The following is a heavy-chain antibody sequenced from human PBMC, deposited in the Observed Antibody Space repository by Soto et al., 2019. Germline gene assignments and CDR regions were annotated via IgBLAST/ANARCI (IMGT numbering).Heavy chain of an antibody. Sequence: ASVKVSCKASGYTFTSYGISWVRQAPGQGLEWMGWISAYNGNTNYAQKLQGRVTMTTDTSTSTAYMELRSLRSDDTAVYYCARALYCSSTSCGNWFDPWGQGTLVTVSS. CDR3: ARALYCSSTSCGNWFDP. J-gene: IGHJ5*02. V-gene: IGHV1-18*04. CDR1: GYTFTSYG. CDR2: ISAYNGNT. D-gene: IGHD2-2*01.